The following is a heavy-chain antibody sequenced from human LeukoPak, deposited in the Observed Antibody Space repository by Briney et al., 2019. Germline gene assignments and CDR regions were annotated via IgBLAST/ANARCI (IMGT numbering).Heavy chain of an antibody. CDR3: ARDKRLSVRWGFDP. Sequence: SETLSLTYTVSGGSITSSSYYWGWIRQPPGKGLEWIGSVYHSGSTNYNPSLKSRVTISVDKSKNQFSLKLSSVTAADTAVYYCARDKRLSVRWGFDPWGQGTLVTVSS. CDR2: VYHSGST. V-gene: IGHV4-39*07. J-gene: IGHJ5*02. D-gene: IGHD3-10*01. CDR1: GGSITSSSYY.